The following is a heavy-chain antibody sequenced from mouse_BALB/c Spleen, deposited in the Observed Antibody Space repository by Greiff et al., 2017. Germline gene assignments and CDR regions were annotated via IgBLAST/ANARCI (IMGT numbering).Heavy chain of an antibody. J-gene: IGHJ2*01. CDR1: GFTFSDYY. V-gene: IGHV5-4*02. D-gene: IGHD2-14*01. CDR3: ARGEVRRGDYFDY. Sequence: EVKVVESGGGLVKPGGSLKLSCAASGFTFSDYYMYWVRQTPEKRLEWVATISDGGSYTYYPDSVKGRFTISRDNAKNNLYLQMSSLKSEDTAMYYCARGEVRRGDYFDYWGQGTTLTVSS. CDR2: ISDGGSYT.